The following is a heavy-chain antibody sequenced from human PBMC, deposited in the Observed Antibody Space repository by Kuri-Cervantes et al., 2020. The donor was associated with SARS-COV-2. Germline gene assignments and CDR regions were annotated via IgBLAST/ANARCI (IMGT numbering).Heavy chain of an antibody. V-gene: IGHV1-18*01. Sequence: ASVKVSCKASGYTFTSYGIRWVRQAPGQGLEWMGWISAYNGNTNYAQKLQGRVTMTTDTSTSTAYMELRSLRSDDTAVYYCARGGGCSSTSCYVNYYYYYMDVWGKGTTVTVSS. D-gene: IGHD2-2*01. J-gene: IGHJ6*03. CDR3: ARGGGCSSTSCYVNYYYYYMDV. CDR2: ISAYNGNT. CDR1: GYTFTSYG.